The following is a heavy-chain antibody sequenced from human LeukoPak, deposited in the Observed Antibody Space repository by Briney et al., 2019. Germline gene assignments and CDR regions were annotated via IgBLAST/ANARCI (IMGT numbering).Heavy chain of an antibody. CDR3: ARGRDNYYFGMDV. CDR1: GFTFSSYN. J-gene: IGHJ6*02. D-gene: IGHD3-9*01. Sequence: GGSLRLSRAASGFTFSSYNMNWVRQAPGKGLEWVSYISRSSSTIYYADSVKGRFTISRDNAKNSLYLQMNSLRAEDTAVYYCARGRDNYYFGMDVWGQGTTVTVSS. V-gene: IGHV3-48*01. CDR2: ISRSSSTI.